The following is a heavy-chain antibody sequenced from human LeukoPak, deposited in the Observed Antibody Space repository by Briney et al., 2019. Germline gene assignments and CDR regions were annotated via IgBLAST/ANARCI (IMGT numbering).Heavy chain of an antibody. CDR2: INPNSGDT. J-gene: IGHJ4*02. D-gene: IGHD5-12*01. CDR3: ARYSGYDWVYARY. CDR1: GYTFTSYA. V-gene: IGHV1-2*02. Sequence: ASVKVSCKASGYTFTSYAMHWVRQAPGQRLEWMGWINPNSGDTNYAQKFQGRVTMTRDTSISTAYMELSRLRSDDTAVYYCARYSGYDWVYARYWGQGTLVTVSS.